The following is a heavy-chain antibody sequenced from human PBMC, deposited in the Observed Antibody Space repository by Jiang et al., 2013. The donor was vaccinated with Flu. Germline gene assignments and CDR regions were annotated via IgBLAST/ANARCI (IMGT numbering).Heavy chain of an antibody. Sequence: QLVESGAEVKKPGASVKVSCKASGYTFTTYYMHWVRQASGQGLEWMGWINPNSGDTKYAQKFQGRVTMTRDTSINTVYMEVIIVRSDDTAVYYCARDGYSNGGGWFDPWGQGSLVIVSS. V-gene: IGHV1-2*02. CDR3: ARDGYSNGGGWFDP. CDR2: INPNSGDT. D-gene: IGHD5-18*01. J-gene: IGHJ5*02. CDR1: GYTFTTYY.